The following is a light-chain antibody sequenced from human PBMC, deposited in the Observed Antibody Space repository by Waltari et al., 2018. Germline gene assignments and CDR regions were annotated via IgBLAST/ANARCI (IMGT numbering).Light chain of an antibody. Sequence: QSVLTQPPSVSATPGQKVTISCSGSPSNIGGHYVSWYQQVPRAAPNLLIYDNSKRPPGIPDRFSASKSGTSATLGIAGVEAGDEATYFCASWDLSLDSVLFGGGTKVTVL. J-gene: IGLJ2*01. CDR1: PSNIGGHY. V-gene: IGLV1-51*01. CDR3: ASWDLSLDSVL. CDR2: DNS.